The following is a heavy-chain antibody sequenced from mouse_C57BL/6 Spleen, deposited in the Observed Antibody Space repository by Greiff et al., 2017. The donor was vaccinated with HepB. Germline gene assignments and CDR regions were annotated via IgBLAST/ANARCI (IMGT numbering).Heavy chain of an antibody. CDR2: IYPGDGDT. V-gene: IGHV1-82*01. Sequence: VQLQQSGPELVKPGASVKISCKASGYAFSSSWMNWVKQRPGKGLEWIGRIYPGDGDTNYNGKFKGKATLTADKSSSTAYMQLSSLTSEDSAVYFCASELIYAMDYWGQGTSVTVSS. CDR1: GYAFSSSW. J-gene: IGHJ4*01. CDR3: ASELIYAMDY.